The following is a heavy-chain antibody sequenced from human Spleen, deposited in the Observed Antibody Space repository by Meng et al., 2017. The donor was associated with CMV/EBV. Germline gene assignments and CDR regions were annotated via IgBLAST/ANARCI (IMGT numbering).Heavy chain of an antibody. CDR1: GLNFRNYD. J-gene: IGHJ4*02. V-gene: IGHV3-48*03. CDR2: TTSGGGAT. Sequence: GSLKISCVVSGLNFRNYDMNWVRQAPGKGLEWISYTTSGGGATYYADSVKGRFTISRDNAKNSLYLQMNSLRAEDTAVYYCARDPRVKSYVVVPAASDYWGQGTMVTVSS. D-gene: IGHD2-2*01. CDR3: ARDPRVKSYVVVPAASDY.